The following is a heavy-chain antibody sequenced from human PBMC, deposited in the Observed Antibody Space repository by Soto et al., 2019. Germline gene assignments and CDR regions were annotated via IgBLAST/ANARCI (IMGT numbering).Heavy chain of an antibody. CDR3: AKVAANLRFLEWLVY. D-gene: IGHD3-3*01. V-gene: IGHV3-23*01. CDR2: ISGSGGST. Sequence: GSLSLCCASSGFIYSTHVVNWVRQAPGKGLEWVSAISGSGGSTYYADSVKGRFTISRDNSKNTLYLQMNSLRAEDTAVYYCAKVAANLRFLEWLVYWGQGTLVTVSS. CDR1: GFIYSTHV. J-gene: IGHJ4*02.